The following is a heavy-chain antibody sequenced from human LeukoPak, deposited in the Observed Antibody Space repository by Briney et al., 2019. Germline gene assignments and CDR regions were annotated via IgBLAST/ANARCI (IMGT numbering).Heavy chain of an antibody. Sequence: PSETLSLTCTVSGGSISSRAYYWGWIRQPPGKGLEWIGSIYYSGTTYYKPSLRSRVTISVDTSKNQFSLKLSSVTAADAAVYHCARHIIDDSSASFSYHFDYWGQGTLVTVSS. J-gene: IGHJ4*02. CDR1: GGSISSRAYY. D-gene: IGHD3-22*01. CDR2: IYYSGTT. V-gene: IGHV4-39*01. CDR3: ARHIIDDSSASFSYHFDY.